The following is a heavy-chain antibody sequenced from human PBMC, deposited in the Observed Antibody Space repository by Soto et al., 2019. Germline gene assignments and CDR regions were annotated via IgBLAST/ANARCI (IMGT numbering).Heavy chain of an antibody. D-gene: IGHD3-10*01. CDR3: ARDLDVLLWFGELFRPGSYGMDV. V-gene: IGHV1-18*04. J-gene: IGHJ6*02. Sequence: GASVKVSCKASGYTFTSYGISWVLQAPGQGLEWMGWISAYNGNTNYAQKLQGRVTMTTDTSTSTAYMELRSLRSDDTAVYYCARDLDVLLWFGELFRPGSYGMDVWGQGTTVTVSS. CDR2: ISAYNGNT. CDR1: GYTFTSYG.